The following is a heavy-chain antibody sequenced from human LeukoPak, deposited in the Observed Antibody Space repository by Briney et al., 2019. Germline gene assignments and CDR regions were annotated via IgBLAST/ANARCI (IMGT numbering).Heavy chain of an antibody. D-gene: IGHD2-2*02. Sequence: GGSLRLSCAASGFTFSSYAMSWVRQAPGKGLEWVSAISGSGGSTYYADSVKGRFTISRDNSKNTLYLQMNSLRAEDTAVYYCAKGEYCSSTSCYTEYYYYYYMDVWGKGTTVTVSS. V-gene: IGHV3-23*01. J-gene: IGHJ6*03. CDR3: AKGEYCSSTSCYTEYYYYYYMDV. CDR1: GFTFSSYA. CDR2: ISGSGGST.